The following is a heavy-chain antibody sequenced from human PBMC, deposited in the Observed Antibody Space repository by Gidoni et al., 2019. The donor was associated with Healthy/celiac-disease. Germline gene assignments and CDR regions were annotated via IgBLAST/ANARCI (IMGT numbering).Heavy chain of an antibody. Sequence: QLQLQESGPGLVKPSETLSLTCTVSGDSISSSSYYWGWIRQPPGKGLEWIGSIYYSGSTYYNPSLKSRVTISVDTSKNQFSLKLSSVAAADTAVYYCARVTAIFTPGYWGQGTLVTVSS. CDR3: ARVTAIFTPGY. D-gene: IGHD2-21*02. J-gene: IGHJ4*02. V-gene: IGHV4-39*01. CDR2: IYYSGST. CDR1: GDSISSSSYY.